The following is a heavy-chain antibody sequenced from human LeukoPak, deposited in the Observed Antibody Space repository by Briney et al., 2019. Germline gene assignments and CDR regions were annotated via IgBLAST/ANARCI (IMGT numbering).Heavy chain of an antibody. CDR3: TTCGGNSRAGVDY. CDR2: ISGSGSNT. D-gene: IGHD4-23*01. V-gene: IGHV3-23*01. CDR1: GFTFSNYA. J-gene: IGHJ4*02. Sequence: GGSLRLSCAASGFTFSNYAVSWVRQTPGKGLECLSTISGSGSNTYYADSVKGRFTISRDNSKNTLYLQMNSLRAEDTAVYYCTTCGGNSRAGVDYWGQGTLVTVSS.